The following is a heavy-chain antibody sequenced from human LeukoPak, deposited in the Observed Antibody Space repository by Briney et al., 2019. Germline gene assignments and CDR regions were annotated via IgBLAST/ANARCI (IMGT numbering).Heavy chain of an antibody. CDR2: IRSSSSTI. Sequence: HGRSPRLSCAASEFTSSSYSMNWGRHGPGEGLEWVSYIRSSSSTIYYAVSMKGQFTVSRDNAKNSLYLQMNSLRDEDTAIYYCARGVLYFDYWGQGTLVTVSS. D-gene: IGHD2-8*02. CDR3: ARGVLYFDY. J-gene: IGHJ4*02. V-gene: IGHV3-48*02. CDR1: EFTSSSYS.